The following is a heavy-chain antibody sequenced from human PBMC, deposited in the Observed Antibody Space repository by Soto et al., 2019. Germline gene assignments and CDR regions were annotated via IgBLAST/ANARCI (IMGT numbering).Heavy chain of an antibody. Sequence: ASVKVSCKASGDSFGSYAISWVRQAPGQGLEWMGGIIPIFGTANYAQKFQGRVTITADESTSTAYMELSSLRSEDTAVYYCARGLAARQSYYYYYGMDVWGQGTTVTVSS. J-gene: IGHJ6*02. V-gene: IGHV1-69*13. CDR3: ARGLAARQSYYYYYGMDV. D-gene: IGHD6-6*01. CDR2: IIPIFGTA. CDR1: GDSFGSYA.